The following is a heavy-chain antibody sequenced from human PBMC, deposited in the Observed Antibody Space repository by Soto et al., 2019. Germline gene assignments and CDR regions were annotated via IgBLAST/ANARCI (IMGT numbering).Heavy chain of an antibody. CDR2: IIPIFGTA. CDR3: ARSLGYCSGGSCYSSWFDP. V-gene: IGHV1-69*13. Sequence: ASVKVSCKASGGTFSSYAISWVRQAPGQGLEWMGGIIPIFGTANYAQKFQGRVTITADESTSTAYMELSSLRSEDTAVYYCARSLGYCSGGSCYSSWFDPWGQGTLVTVSS. J-gene: IGHJ5*02. CDR1: GGTFSSYA. D-gene: IGHD2-15*01.